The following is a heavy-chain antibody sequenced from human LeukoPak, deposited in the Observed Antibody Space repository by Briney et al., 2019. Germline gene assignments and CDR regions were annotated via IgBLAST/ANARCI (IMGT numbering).Heavy chain of an antibody. D-gene: IGHD3-3*01. Sequence: GGSLRLSCAASGFTFSSYGMHWVRQAPGKGLEWVAVISYDGSNKYYADSVKGRFTISRDNSKNTLYLQMNSLRAEDTAVYYCARDGTYYDFWSGYSNGDAFDIWGQGTMVTVSS. CDR2: ISYDGSNK. J-gene: IGHJ3*02. CDR1: GFTFSSYG. CDR3: ARDGTYYDFWSGYSNGDAFDI. V-gene: IGHV3-30*03.